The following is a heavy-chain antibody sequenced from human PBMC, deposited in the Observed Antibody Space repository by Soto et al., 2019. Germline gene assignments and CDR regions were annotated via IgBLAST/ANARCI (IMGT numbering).Heavy chain of an antibody. V-gene: IGHV3-23*01. CDR2: ISGGGGTT. D-gene: IGHD2-2*01. Sequence: GGSLRLSCAASGFTFSSYAMSWVRQAPGKGLEWVSVISGGGGTTYYADSVKGRFTISRDNSKNTLYLQMNSLRAEDTAVYYCARDPPSRISTRPHNDAFDIWGQGTMVTVSS. J-gene: IGHJ3*02. CDR3: ARDPPSRISTRPHNDAFDI. CDR1: GFTFSSYA.